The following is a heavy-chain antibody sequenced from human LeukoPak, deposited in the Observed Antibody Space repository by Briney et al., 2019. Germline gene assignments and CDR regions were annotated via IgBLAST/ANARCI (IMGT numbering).Heavy chain of an antibody. CDR3: ARDLAVAGQN. J-gene: IGHJ4*02. V-gene: IGHV4-39*07. D-gene: IGHD6-19*01. CDR2: INHSGST. CDR1: GDSISTSNSY. Sequence: SETLSLTCTVSGDSISTSNSYWGWIRQPPGKGLEWIGEINHSGSTNYNPSLKSRVTISVDTSKNQFSLKLSSVTAADTAVYYCARDLAVAGQNWGQGTLVTVSS.